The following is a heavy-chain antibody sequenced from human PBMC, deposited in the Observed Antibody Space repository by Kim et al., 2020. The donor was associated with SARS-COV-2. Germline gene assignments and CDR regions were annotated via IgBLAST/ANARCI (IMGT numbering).Heavy chain of an antibody. Sequence: TTDADSVKGRFTISRDNAKNTLYLQMNSLGAEDTAVYYCARDPLGSKGYWGQGTLVTVSS. J-gene: IGHJ4*02. CDR2: T. D-gene: IGHD1-26*01. V-gene: IGHV3-74*01. CDR3: ARDPLGSKGY.